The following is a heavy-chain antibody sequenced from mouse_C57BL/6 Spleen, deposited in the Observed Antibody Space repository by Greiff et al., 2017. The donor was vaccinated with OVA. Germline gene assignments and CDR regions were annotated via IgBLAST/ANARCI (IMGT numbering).Heavy chain of an antibody. V-gene: IGHV1-18*01. J-gene: IGHJ1*03. CDR1: GYTFTDYN. CDR3: ARKRFREGYWYFDV. CDR2: INPNNGGT. Sequence: VQLKQSGPELVKPGASVKIPCKASGYTFTDYNMDWVKQSHGKSLEWIGDINPNNGGTIYNQKFKGKATLTVDKSSSTAYMELRSLTSEDTAVYYCARKRFREGYWYFDVWGTGTTVTVSS.